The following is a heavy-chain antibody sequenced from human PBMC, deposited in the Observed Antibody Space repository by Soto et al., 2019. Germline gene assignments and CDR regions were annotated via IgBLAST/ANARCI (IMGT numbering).Heavy chain of an antibody. V-gene: IGHV4-59*08. Sequence: SETLSLTCTVSGGSISSYYWSWIRQPPGKGLEWIGYIYYSGSTNYNPSLKSRVTISVDTSKNQFSLKLSSVTAADTAVYYCARRRKLTTVTPDSVDYYYYYMDVWGKGTTVTVSS. J-gene: IGHJ6*03. CDR2: IYYSGST. CDR1: GGSISSYY. D-gene: IGHD4-4*01. CDR3: ARRRKLTTVTPDSVDYYYYYMDV.